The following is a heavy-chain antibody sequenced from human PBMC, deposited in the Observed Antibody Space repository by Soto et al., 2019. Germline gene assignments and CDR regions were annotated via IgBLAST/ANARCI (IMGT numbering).Heavy chain of an antibody. V-gene: IGHV3-30*18. D-gene: IGHD3-22*01. CDR3: AKGAYYDSSGYYFGSFFEI. CDR2: ISYDGSNE. Sequence: GGSLRLSCAASGFTFSSFGMHWVRQAPGKGLEWVAHISYDGSNEHSADSVKGRFTISRDNSEDTLYLQMNSLRVEDTAVYYCAKGAYYDSSGYYFGSFFEICGQGTLVTVSS. CDR1: GFTFSSFG. J-gene: IGHJ3*02.